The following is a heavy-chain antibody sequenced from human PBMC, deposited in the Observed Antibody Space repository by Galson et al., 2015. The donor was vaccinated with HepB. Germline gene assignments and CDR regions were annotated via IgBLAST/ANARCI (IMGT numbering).Heavy chain of an antibody. CDR3: AREFRDYYDSSGYYHDY. Sequence: SLRLSCAASGFTFSSYAMSWVRQAPGKGLEWVSAITGGAGGTYYSDSVKGRFTISRDNAKNTLYLQMNSLRAEDTAVYYCAREFRDYYDSSGYYHDYWGQGTLVTVSS. CDR1: GFTFSSYA. V-gene: IGHV3-23*01. J-gene: IGHJ4*02. CDR2: ITGGAGGT. D-gene: IGHD3-22*01.